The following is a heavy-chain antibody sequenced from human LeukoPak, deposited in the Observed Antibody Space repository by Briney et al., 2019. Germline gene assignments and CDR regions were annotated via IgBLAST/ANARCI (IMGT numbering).Heavy chain of an antibody. CDR2: INTNTGNP. J-gene: IGHJ5*02. CDR3: ARDPRGWFGELSGWFDP. Sequence: ASVKVSCKASGYTFTSYAMNWVRQAPGQGLEWMGWINTNTGNPTYAQGFIGRFVFSLDTSVSTAYLQISSLKAEDTAVYYCARDPRGWFGELSGWFDPWGQGTLVTVSS. D-gene: IGHD3-10*01. V-gene: IGHV7-4-1*02. CDR1: GYTFTSYA.